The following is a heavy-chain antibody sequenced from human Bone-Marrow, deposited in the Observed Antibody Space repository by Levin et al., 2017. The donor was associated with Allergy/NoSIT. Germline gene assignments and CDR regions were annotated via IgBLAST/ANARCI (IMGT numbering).Heavy chain of an antibody. CDR2: IKEDGSEK. V-gene: IGHV3-7*01. Sequence: ETLSLTCAASGFTFSNYWMSWVRQAPGKGLEWVANIKEDGSEKRYMDSVRGRFTIFRDNAKNSLYLQMSSLRAEDTAVYYCGRGAGWWNYWGQGTLVTVSS. D-gene: IGHD2-15*01. J-gene: IGHJ4*02. CDR3: GRGAGWWNY. CDR1: GFTFSNYW.